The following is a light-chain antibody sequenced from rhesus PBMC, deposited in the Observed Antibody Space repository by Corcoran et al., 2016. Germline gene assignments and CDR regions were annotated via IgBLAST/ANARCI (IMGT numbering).Light chain of an antibody. CDR1: QSIYSN. Sequence: DIQMTQSPSALSASVGDRVTISCRASQSIYSNLAWYQQKPGKAPNLLIYDASSLQTGIPSRFSGSGSGTVFTLSISRLQPEDSGTYFCQHYYDNPYTFGQGTKVEIK. J-gene: IGKJ2*01. V-gene: IGKV1S12*01. CDR2: DAS. CDR3: QHYYDNPYT.